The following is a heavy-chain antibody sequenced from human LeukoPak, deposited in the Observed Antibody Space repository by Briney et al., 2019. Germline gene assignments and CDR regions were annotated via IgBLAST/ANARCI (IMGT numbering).Heavy chain of an antibody. D-gene: IGHD4-17*01. CDR1: GYTFANYG. CDR3: GKGAYGDQLFDS. CDR2: INTKDGNI. J-gene: IGHJ5*01. Sequence: ASVKVSCKASGYTFANYGVSWVRQAPGQGLEWMGWINTKDGNIKYARRLQDRVSMTTDTSTSTAYMDLRSLTSDDTAVYYCGKGAYGDQLFDSWGQGTLVTVSS. V-gene: IGHV1-18*01.